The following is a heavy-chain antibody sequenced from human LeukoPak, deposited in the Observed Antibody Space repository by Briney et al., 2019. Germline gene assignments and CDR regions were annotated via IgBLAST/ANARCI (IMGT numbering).Heavy chain of an antibody. CDR2: ISSSGSTI. J-gene: IGHJ3*01. V-gene: IGHV3-48*04. CDR1: GFTFSNYR. Sequence: PGGSLRLSCATSGFTFSNYRMNWVRQAPGKGLEWVSDISSSGSTIYYADSVKGRFTISRDNAKNSLYLQMSSLRAEDTAVYYCARNFGKGGFDFWGQGTMVTVSS. D-gene: IGHD2/OR15-2a*01. CDR3: ARNFGKGGFDF.